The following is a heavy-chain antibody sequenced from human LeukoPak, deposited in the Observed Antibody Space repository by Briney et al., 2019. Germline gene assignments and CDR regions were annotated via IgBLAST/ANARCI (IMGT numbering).Heavy chain of an antibody. CDR3: ARRGAVADAFDI. V-gene: IGHV3-48*01. CDR2: ISSSSRTI. CDR1: GFTFSSYS. Sequence: SGGSLRLSCAASGFTFSSYSMNWVRQAPGKGLEWVSYISSSSRTIYYADSVKGRFTISRDNAKNSLYLQMNSLRAEDTAVYYCARRGAVADAFDIWGQGTMVTVSS. D-gene: IGHD4-23*01. J-gene: IGHJ3*02.